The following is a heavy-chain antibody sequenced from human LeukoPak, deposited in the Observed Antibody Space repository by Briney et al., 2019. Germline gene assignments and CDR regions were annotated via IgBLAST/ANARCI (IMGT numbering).Heavy chain of an antibody. J-gene: IGHJ4*02. CDR1: GFTFSSHA. CDR2: ISNDGSNK. CDR3: ARAGITMVRGVISPIDY. D-gene: IGHD3-10*01. Sequence: GRSLRLSCVASGFTFSSHATHWVRQAPGKGLEWVAFISNDGSNKYYADSVKGRFTISRDNSKNTLYLLQMNSLRAEDTAVYYCARAGITMVRGVISPIDYWGQGTLVTVSS. V-gene: IGHV3-30-3*01.